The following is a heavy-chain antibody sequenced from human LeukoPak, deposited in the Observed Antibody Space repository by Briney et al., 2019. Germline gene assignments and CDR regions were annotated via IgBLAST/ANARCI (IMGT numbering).Heavy chain of an antibody. CDR1: GGSISSHY. CDR2: IYYSGST. J-gene: IGHJ6*02. Sequence: PSETLSLTCTVSGGSISSHYWSWIRQPPGKGLEWIGYIYYSGSTNYNPSLKSRVTISVDTSKNQFSLKLSSVTAADTAVYYCARGLRYRYGMDVWGQGTTVTVSS. D-gene: IGHD3-16*02. V-gene: IGHV4-59*11. CDR3: ARGLRYRYGMDV.